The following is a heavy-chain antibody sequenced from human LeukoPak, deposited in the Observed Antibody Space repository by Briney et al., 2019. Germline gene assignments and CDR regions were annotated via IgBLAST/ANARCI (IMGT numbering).Heavy chain of an antibody. D-gene: IGHD3-16*01. CDR2: ISAYNGNT. V-gene: IGHV1-18*01. CDR3: AREDVWGSYRNWFDP. J-gene: IGHJ5*02. Sequence: ASVKVSCKASGYTFTSYGISWVRQAPGQGLEWMGWISAYNGNTNYAQKLQGRVTMTTDTSTSTAYMELRSLRSDDTAVSYCAREDVWGSYRNWFDPWGQGTLVTVSS. CDR1: GYTFTSYG.